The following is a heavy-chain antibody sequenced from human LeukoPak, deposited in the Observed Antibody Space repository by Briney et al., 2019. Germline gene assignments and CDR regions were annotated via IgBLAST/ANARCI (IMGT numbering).Heavy chain of an antibody. CDR3: ARDGITIFGVVTSFDY. CDR1: GYTFTSYY. D-gene: IGHD3-3*01. Sequence: ASVKVSCKASGYTFTSYYMHWVRQAPGQGLEWMGIINPSGGSTSYAQKFQGRVTMTRDTSTSTVYMELSSLRSEDTAVYYCARDGITIFGVVTSFDYWGQGTLVTVSS. V-gene: IGHV1-46*01. J-gene: IGHJ4*02. CDR2: INPSGGST.